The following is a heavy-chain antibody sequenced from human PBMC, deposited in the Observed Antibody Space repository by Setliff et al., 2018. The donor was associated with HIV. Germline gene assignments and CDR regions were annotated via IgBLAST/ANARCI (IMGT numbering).Heavy chain of an antibody. Sequence: SETLSLTCTVSGGSITSGHYYWGWIRQPPGKGLEWIGNILDGRETFFNPSLKSRVTISVDASKNQFSLKLRSVTAADTAVFHCARPPSNIRPFFRLSDYSFPNTACTWNCPWG. D-gene: IGHD5-18*01. CDR3: ARPPSNIRPFFRLSDYSFPNTACTWNCP. CDR1: GGSITSGHYY. V-gene: IGHV4-39*01. J-gene: IGHJ5*02. CDR2: ILDGRET.